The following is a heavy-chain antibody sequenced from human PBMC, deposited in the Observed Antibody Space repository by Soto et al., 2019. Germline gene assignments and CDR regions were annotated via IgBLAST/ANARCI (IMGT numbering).Heavy chain of an antibody. D-gene: IGHD2-2*01. V-gene: IGHV1-69*06. CDR3: ARGGGDIVVVPAATALWYYGMDV. Sequence: QVQLVQSGAEVKKPGSSVKVSCKASGGTFSSYAISWVRQAPGQGLEWMGGIIPIFGTANYAQKFQGRVTITADKSTSTAYMELSSLRSEATAVYYCARGGGDIVVVPAATALWYYGMDVWGQGTTVTVSS. J-gene: IGHJ6*02. CDR1: GGTFSSYA. CDR2: IIPIFGTA.